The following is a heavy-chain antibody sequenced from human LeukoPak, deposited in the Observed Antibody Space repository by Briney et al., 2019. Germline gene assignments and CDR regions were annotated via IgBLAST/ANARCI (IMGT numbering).Heavy chain of an antibody. J-gene: IGHJ5*02. D-gene: IGHD1-26*01. Sequence: SETLSLTCTVSGGSISSSGYYWGWIRQPPGKGLEWIASIYYSGSTYYNPSLKSRVTISVDTSKNQLSLKLSSLTAADTAVYYCARHEYSGSYYGLSWFDPWGKGTLVTVSS. CDR1: GGSISSSGYY. CDR2: IYYSGST. V-gene: IGHV4-39*01. CDR3: ARHEYSGSYYGLSWFDP.